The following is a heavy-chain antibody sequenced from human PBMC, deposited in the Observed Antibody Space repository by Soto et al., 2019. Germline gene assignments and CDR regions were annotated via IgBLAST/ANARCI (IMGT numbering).Heavy chain of an antibody. CDR2: IYHGGTT. V-gene: IGHV4-38-2*01. D-gene: IGHD6-19*01. Sequence: PSETLSLTCAVSVYSLSSGSYWVWIRHPPRKGPEWVARIYHGGTTFYHTSLKSRVTLSVDTLKNHYSLKLRSVTAADTAVYYCARVHVMVVAGSTLDYWGPGILVTVS. J-gene: IGHJ4*01. CDR3: ARVHVMVVAGSTLDY. CDR1: VYSLSSGSY.